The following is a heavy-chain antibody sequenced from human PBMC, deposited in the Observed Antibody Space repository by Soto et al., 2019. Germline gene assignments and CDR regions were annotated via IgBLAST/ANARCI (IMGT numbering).Heavy chain of an antibody. V-gene: IGHV4-59*01. D-gene: IGHD6-6*01. CDR3: ARVGGLAARSFDY. J-gene: IGHJ4*02. Sequence: SETLSLTCTVSGGSISDFYWSWIRQPPGKGLEWIGYIYYSGSTNYNPSLKSRVTISVDTSKNQFSLNLRSMSPADTAVYYCARVGGLAARSFDYWGRGPLVTVSS. CDR1: GGSISDFY. CDR2: IYYSGST.